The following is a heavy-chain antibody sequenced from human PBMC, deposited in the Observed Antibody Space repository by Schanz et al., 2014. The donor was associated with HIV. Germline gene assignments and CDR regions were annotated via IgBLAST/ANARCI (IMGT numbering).Heavy chain of an antibody. CDR3: ARSSGWGGWTTWDGMDV. CDR2: LDTNTGGT. J-gene: IGHJ6*02. CDR1: GYSFTAYY. D-gene: IGHD6-19*01. V-gene: IGHV1-2*02. Sequence: QAQLVQSGAEVKKPGASVKASCKASGYSFTAYYIHWVRQAPGQGLEWMGWLDTNTGGTNYARKFQGRVTMTRDTTISTADMDLRRLRSDDMAVYYCARSSGWGGWTTWDGMDVWGQGTTVIVS.